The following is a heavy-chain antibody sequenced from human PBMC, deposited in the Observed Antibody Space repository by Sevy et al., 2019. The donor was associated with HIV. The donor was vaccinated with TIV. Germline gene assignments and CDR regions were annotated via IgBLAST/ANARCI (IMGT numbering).Heavy chain of an antibody. CDR2: FSGTDGSGTDGTT. CDR3: AKAARYSSVSSSTREPFDY. Sequence: GGSLRLSCAASGFKFDNYDFSWVRQAPGKGLEWVSGFSGTDGSGTDGTTYDTDSVKGRFIISRDNSKNTLYLEMNSLRVDDTVIYYCAKAARYSSVSSSTREPFDYWGEGTLVTVSS. V-gene: IGHV3-23*01. J-gene: IGHJ4*02. CDR1: GFKFDNYD. D-gene: IGHD6-13*01.